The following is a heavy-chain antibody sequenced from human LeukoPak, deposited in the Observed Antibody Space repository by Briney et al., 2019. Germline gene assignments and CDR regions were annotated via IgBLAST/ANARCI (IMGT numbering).Heavy chain of an antibody. V-gene: IGHV1-3*01. J-gene: IGHJ4*02. Sequence: ASVKVSCKASGYTFTSYAMHWVRQAPGQRLEWMGWTNAGNGNTKYSQKFQGRVTITRDTSASTAYMELGSLRSEDTAVYYCAREGGSNLYYFDYWGQGTLVTVSS. CDR2: TNAGNGNT. D-gene: IGHD4-23*01. CDR3: AREGGSNLYYFDY. CDR1: GYTFTSYA.